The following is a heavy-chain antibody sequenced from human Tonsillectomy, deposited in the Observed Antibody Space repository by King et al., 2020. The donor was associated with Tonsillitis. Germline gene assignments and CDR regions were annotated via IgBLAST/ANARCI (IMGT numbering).Heavy chain of an antibody. J-gene: IGHJ3*02. D-gene: IGHD3-22*01. CDR2: IYPGDSDT. CDR3: ATLSRLLLHGAFDI. V-gene: IGHV5-51*01. CDR1: GYSLTASW. Sequence: QLVQSGAEVKKPGESLKISCQGSGYSLTASWIGWVRQVPGKGLEWMGIIYPGDSDTKYSPSFQGQVTISADRSISTAYLQWSSLKASDTAMYYCATLSRLLLHGAFDIWGQGTMVTVSS.